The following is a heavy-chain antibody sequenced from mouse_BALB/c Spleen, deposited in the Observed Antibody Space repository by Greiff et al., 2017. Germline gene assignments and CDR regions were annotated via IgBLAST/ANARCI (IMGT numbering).Heavy chain of an antibody. CDR2: ISYSGST. CDR3: ARSGYYLFAY. D-gene: IGHD2-3*01. V-gene: IGHV3-2*02. J-gene: IGHJ3*01. CDR1: GYSITSDYA. Sequence: EVKLVESGPGLVKPSQSLSLTCTVTGYSITSDYAWNWIRQFPGNKLEWMGYISYSGSTSHNPSLKSRISITRDTSKNQFFLQLNSVTTEDTATYYCARSGYYLFAYWGQGTLVTVAA.